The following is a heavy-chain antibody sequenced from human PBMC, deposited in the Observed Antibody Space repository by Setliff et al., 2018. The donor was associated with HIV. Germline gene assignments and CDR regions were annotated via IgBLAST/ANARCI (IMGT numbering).Heavy chain of an antibody. J-gene: IGHJ4*02. CDR3: TRMISPRANKYSSGWFDY. D-gene: IGHD6-19*01. CDR1: GFRFSDYY. CDR2: ISSSGRTI. Sequence: AGGSLRLSCAASGFRFSDYYMNWIRQAPGKGLEWISSISSSGRTIKYADSVKGRFTISRDNAKRSLYLQIDSLRAEDTAIYYCTRMISPRANKYSSGWFDYWGQGTLVTVSS. V-gene: IGHV3-11*04.